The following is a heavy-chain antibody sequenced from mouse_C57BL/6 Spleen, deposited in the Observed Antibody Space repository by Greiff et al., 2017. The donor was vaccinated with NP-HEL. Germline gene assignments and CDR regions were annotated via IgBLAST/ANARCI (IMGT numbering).Heavy chain of an antibody. V-gene: IGHV1-15*01. D-gene: IGHD1-1*02. Sequence: VKLQESGAELVRPGASVTLSCKASGYTFTDYEMHWVKQTPVHGLEWIGAIDPETGGTAYNQKFKGKAILTADKSSSTAYMELRSLTSEASAFYYCTGGNFDYWGQGTTLTVSS. J-gene: IGHJ2*01. CDR1: GYTFTDYE. CDR2: IDPETGGT. CDR3: TGGNFDY.